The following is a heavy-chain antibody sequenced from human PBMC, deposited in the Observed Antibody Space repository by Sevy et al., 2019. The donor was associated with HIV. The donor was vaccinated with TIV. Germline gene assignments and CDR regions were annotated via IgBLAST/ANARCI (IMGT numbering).Heavy chain of an antibody. Sequence: GGSLRLSCATSEFTFSRYWMTWVRQAPGKGLEWVVYINQDGSQKSYVDSVKGRFTISRDNSKNSLFLRMNSLRAEDTAVYYCARAGPLGDLDHFDRWGQGTLVTVSS. D-gene: IGHD2-21*01. V-gene: IGHV3-7*03. CDR2: INQDGSQK. CDR1: EFTFSRYW. J-gene: IGHJ4*02. CDR3: ARAGPLGDLDHFDR.